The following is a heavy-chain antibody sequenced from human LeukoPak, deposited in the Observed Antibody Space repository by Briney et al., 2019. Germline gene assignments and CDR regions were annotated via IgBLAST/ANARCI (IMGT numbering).Heavy chain of an antibody. J-gene: IGHJ4*02. CDR2: ISRTSSDI. V-gene: IGHV3-21*01. D-gene: IGHD1-14*01. CDR3: ARGVPDDY. CDR1: GFTFSHYS. Sequence: GGSLRPSCAASGFTFSHYSMDWVRQAPGKGLEWVSSISRTSSDIYYADSVKGRFTISRDNAKNSLYLQMNSLRAEDTAVYYCARGVPDDYWGQGTLVTVSS.